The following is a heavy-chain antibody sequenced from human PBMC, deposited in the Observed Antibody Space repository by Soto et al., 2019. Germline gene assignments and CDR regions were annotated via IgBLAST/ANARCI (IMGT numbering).Heavy chain of an antibody. D-gene: IGHD2-15*01. Sequence: QVTLKESGPVLVKPTETLTLTCTVSGFSLSNARMGVSWIRQPPGKALEWLAHIFSNDEKSYSTSLKSRLTISKDTSKSQVVLTMTNMDPVETPTYYCAPIEQPRLKYCSGGSCYSSYYYYGMDVWGQGTTVTVSS. V-gene: IGHV2-26*01. CDR3: APIEQPRLKYCSGGSCYSSYYYYGMDV. CDR1: GFSLSNARMG. J-gene: IGHJ6*02. CDR2: IFSNDEK.